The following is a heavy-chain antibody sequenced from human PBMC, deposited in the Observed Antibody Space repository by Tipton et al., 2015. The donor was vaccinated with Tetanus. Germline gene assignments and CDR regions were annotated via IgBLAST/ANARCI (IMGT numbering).Heavy chain of an antibody. J-gene: IGHJ5*02. CDR1: GHNSRSYS. Sequence: QSGAEVKKPGDSLTISCEASGHNSRSYSISWVRQLPGKGLEWMGFIYPGDSDATYSPSFRGQVTISADKSIITAYLQWTSLKPSDTAFYFCARLPKHYSASGGTWDQGTLVTVSP. CDR2: IYPGDSDA. V-gene: IGHV5-51*01. D-gene: IGHD3-10*01. CDR3: ARLPKHYSASGGT.